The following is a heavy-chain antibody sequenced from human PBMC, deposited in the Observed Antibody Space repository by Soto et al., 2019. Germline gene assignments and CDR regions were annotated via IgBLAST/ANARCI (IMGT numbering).Heavy chain of an antibody. CDR2: IYHTGTT. D-gene: IGHD6-6*01. J-gene: IGHJ4*02. CDR1: GDSISSSTYY. V-gene: IGHV4-39*01. Sequence: SETLSLTCTVSGDSISSSTYYWGWMRQPPGKGLEGCGCIYHTGTTYYNPYLKSRVTISVDTSKNQFSLKLISVTAADTAVYYCARPYFSSSAMFDYWGQGTLVTVSS. CDR3: ARPYFSSSAMFDY.